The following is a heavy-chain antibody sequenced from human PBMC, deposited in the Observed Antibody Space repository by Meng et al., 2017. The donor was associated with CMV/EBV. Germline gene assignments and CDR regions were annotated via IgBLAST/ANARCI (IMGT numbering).Heavy chain of an antibody. CDR3: ARDGGGYCSGGSCYSAFDY. V-gene: IGHV3-72*01. Sequence: GGSLRLSCVASGFTLSGQFMDWVRQAPGKGLEWVGRTRNKARGYTTEYAASVKGRFSISRDDSKNSVYLQMNSLKTEDTAVYYCARDGGGYCSGGSCYSAFDYWGQGTLVTVSS. CDR1: GFTLSGQF. J-gene: IGHJ4*02. CDR2: TRNKARGYTT. D-gene: IGHD2-15*01.